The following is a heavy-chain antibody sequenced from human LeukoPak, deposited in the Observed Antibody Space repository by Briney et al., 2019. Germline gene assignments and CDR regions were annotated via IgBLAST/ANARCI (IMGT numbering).Heavy chain of an antibody. CDR3: AXXXWELXQWFDP. D-gene: IGHD1-26*01. Sequence: SETLSLTCTVSGGSISSYYWSWIRQPPGKGLECIGYIYYSGSTNYNPSLKSRVTISVDTSKNQFSLKLSSVTAADTAVYYCAXXXWELXQWFDPWGQGTLVTVSS. J-gene: IGHJ5*02. CDR2: IYYSGST. V-gene: IGHV4-59*01. CDR1: GGSISSYY.